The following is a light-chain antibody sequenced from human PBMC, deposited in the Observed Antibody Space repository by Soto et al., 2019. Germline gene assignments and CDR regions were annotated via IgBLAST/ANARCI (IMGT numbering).Light chain of an antibody. CDR2: WAF. J-gene: IGKJ5*01. CDR1: QSVLYSSNNKNY. CDR3: QQYYSLPPT. Sequence: DIVMTQSPDSLAVSLGERATINCKSSQSVLYSSNNKNYLAWYQQKEGQPPRLLIYWAFTRESGVPDRFSGSGSGTDFTLTISSLQAEDVAVYYCQQYYSLPPTFGGGTRLEIK. V-gene: IGKV4-1*01.